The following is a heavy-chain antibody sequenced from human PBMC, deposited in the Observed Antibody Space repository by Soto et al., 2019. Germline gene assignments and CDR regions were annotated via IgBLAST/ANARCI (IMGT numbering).Heavy chain of an antibody. CDR1: GLTLASPYSHA. V-gene: IGHV3-23*01. Sequence: GGSMRLSCAASGLTLASPYSHAMSWVGQSPGKGPESVSTIRSNGAHTHSAESVQGRFTIFKGASSKTVHLHMNSLRAVDTITYLVVAWLSSRIDYWGHGTPVTVSS. CDR3: VAWLSSRIDY. J-gene: IGHJ4*03. CDR2: IRSNGAHT. D-gene: IGHD2-21*01.